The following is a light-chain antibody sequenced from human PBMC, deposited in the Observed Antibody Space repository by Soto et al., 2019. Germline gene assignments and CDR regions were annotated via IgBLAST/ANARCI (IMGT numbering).Light chain of an antibody. CDR2: SNF. V-gene: IGLV1-40*01. CDR1: SSNIGKDYD. J-gene: IGLJ3*02. CDR3: QAYDNSLSGWV. Sequence: QSALTQPPSVSGAPGQGVTISCTGSSSNIGKDYDVHWYQQLPGAAPRLLIYSNFNRPSGVPYRFSGSKSGSSASLVITGLQAEDEADYYCQAYDNSLSGWVFGGGTKLTVL.